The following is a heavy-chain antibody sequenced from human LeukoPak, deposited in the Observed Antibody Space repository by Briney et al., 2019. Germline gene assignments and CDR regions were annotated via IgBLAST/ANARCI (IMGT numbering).Heavy chain of an antibody. CDR1: GYTFTSYG. CDR2: ISAYNGNT. D-gene: IGHD5-18*01. Sequence: ASVKVSCKASGYTFTSYGISWVRQAPGQGLEWMGWISAYNGNTNYAQKLQGRVTMTRDTSTSTVYMELSSLRSEDTAVYYCARGGTPRRGYSYGYYYYYGMDVWGQGTTVTVSS. CDR3: ARGGTPRRGYSYGYYYYYGMDV. V-gene: IGHV1-18*01. J-gene: IGHJ6*02.